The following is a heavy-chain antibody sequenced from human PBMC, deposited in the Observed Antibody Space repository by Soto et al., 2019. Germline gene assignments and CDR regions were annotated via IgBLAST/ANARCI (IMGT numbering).Heavy chain of an antibody. D-gene: IGHD3-10*01. Sequence: QVQLQQWGAGLLKPSETLSLTCAVYGGSLNGYYWSWIRQPPGKGLEWIGEINHSGNTNYNPSFKSRVTMSVDTSKNQFSLTVSSVTAADTAVYYCARGGSVNYYYYYMDVWGKGTTVTVSS. J-gene: IGHJ6*03. CDR1: GGSLNGYY. CDR3: ARGGSVNYYYYYMDV. V-gene: IGHV4-34*01. CDR2: INHSGNT.